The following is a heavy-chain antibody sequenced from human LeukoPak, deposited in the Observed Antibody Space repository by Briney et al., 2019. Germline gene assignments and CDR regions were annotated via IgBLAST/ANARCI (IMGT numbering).Heavy chain of an antibody. CDR1: GFTFSDYY. Sequence: GGSLRLSCAASGFTFSDYYMSCVRQAPGKGLEWISYISNSGRNMFYGDSVKGRFTIYRDNAKNSLYLQMTSLRAEDTAVYYCARDRDFWSGYYSVWGQGTLVTVSS. J-gene: IGHJ4*02. V-gene: IGHV3-11*04. CDR2: ISNSGRNM. D-gene: IGHD3-3*01. CDR3: ARDRDFWSGYYSV.